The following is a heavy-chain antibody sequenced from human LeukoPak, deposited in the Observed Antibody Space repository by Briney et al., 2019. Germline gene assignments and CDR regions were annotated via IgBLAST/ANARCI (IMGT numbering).Heavy chain of an antibody. CDR2: IYYSGST. Sequence: PPETLSLTCTVSGGSISSYYWSWIRQPPGKGLEWIGYIYYSGSTNYNPSLKSRVTISVDTSKNQFSLRLNSVTAAETAVYYCVSQLGGTTFHWGQGTLVTVSS. D-gene: IGHD1/OR15-1a*01. J-gene: IGHJ4*02. V-gene: IGHV4-59*01. CDR3: VSQLGGTTFH. CDR1: GGSISSYY.